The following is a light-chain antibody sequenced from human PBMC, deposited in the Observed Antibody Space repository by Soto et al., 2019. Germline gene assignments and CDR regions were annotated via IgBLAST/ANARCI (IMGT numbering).Light chain of an antibody. J-gene: IGLJ2*01. V-gene: IGLV2-8*01. CDR1: SSDVGGYNY. Sequence: QSALTQPPSASGSPGQSVTISCTGTSSDVGGYNYVSWYQQHPGKAPKLMIYEVSKRPSGVPDRFSGSKPGNMASLTVSGLQAEDEADYYCSSYAGSNKFVVFGGGTKVTVL. CDR2: EVS. CDR3: SSYAGSNKFVV.